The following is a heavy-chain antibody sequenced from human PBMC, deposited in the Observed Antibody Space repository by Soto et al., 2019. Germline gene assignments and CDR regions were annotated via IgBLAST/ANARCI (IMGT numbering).Heavy chain of an antibody. CDR3: ARATRIAARPITFMDV. CDR1: GFTFSSYG. D-gene: IGHD6-6*01. V-gene: IGHV3-21*01. J-gene: IGHJ6*02. Sequence: PGGSPRLSCAASGFTFSSYGMNWVRQAPGKGLEWVSSISSSSSYIYYADSVKGRFTISRDNAKNSLYLQMNSLRAEDTAVYYCARATRIAARPITFMDVWGQGTTVTVSS. CDR2: ISSSSSYI.